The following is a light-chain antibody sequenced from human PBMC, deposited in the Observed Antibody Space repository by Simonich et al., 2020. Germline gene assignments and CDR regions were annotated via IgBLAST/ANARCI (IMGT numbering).Light chain of an antibody. CDR2: KAS. CDR3: QQYNSYSRYT. J-gene: IGKJ2*01. V-gene: IGKV1-5*03. CDR1: QSISSW. Sequence: DIQMTQSPSTLSASVGDRVTITCRASQSISSWLAWYQQKPGKAPKLLIYKASSVESGVTSRFSGSGSGTEFTLTISSLQPDDFATYYCQQYNSYSRYTFGQGTKLEIK.